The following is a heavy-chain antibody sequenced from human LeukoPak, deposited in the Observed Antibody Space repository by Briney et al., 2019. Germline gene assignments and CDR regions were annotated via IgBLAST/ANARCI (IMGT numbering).Heavy chain of an antibody. CDR2: ISYDGSNK. CDR3: ARDTIPGYMDV. Sequence: GGSLRLSCAASGFTFSTYAIHWVRQAPGKGLEWVAVISYDGSNKYYADYVKGRFTISRDNSKNTLYLQMNSLRAEDTAVYYCARDTIPGYMDVWGKGTTVTVSS. D-gene: IGHD2-2*01. J-gene: IGHJ6*03. CDR1: GFTFSTYA. V-gene: IGHV3-30*01.